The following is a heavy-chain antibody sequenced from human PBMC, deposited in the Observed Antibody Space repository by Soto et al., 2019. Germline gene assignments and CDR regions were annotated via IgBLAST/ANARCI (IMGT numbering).Heavy chain of an antibody. CDR3: AGDSGYVLQGGFPPPREFDY. J-gene: IGHJ4*02. D-gene: IGHD5-12*01. Sequence: QVQLVQSGAEVKKPGSSVKVSCKASGGTFSSYTISWVRQAPGQGLEWMGRIIPILGIANYAQKFQGRVRITRDKPTSTAYMERSSLRSGDTAVYYCAGDSGYVLQGGFPPPREFDYWGQGTLVTVSS. CDR1: GGTFSSYT. CDR2: IIPILGIA. V-gene: IGHV1-69*08.